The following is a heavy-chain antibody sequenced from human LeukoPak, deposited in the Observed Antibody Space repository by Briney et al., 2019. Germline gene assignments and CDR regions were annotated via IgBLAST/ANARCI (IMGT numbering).Heavy chain of an antibody. Sequence: GGSLRLSCAASGFISTNHDMHWVRQASGKGLEWVSAIASAGRSYYSDSVKGRFTVSRENAKKSVYLQITTLRGGDTAVYYCAREGFGEFADIWGQGTMVTVSS. J-gene: IGHJ3*02. CDR2: IASAGRS. CDR1: GFISTNHD. D-gene: IGHD3-10*01. CDR3: AREGFGEFADI. V-gene: IGHV3-13*01.